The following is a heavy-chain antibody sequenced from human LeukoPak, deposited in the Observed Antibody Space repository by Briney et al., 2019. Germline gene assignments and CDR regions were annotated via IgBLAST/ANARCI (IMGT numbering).Heavy chain of an antibody. CDR1: GYSFNNYG. Sequence: ASVKVSCKASGYSFNNYGISWVRQPPGQGLEWMGWISAYNGDTIHAQKFQGRATMTTDTATSTAYMELSSLRSDHTAVYYRARDMGDLVLLSFDYWGQGSLVTVYS. D-gene: IGHD2/OR15-2a*01. CDR3: ARDMGDLVLLSFDY. CDR2: ISAYNGDT. J-gene: IGHJ4*02. V-gene: IGHV1-18*04.